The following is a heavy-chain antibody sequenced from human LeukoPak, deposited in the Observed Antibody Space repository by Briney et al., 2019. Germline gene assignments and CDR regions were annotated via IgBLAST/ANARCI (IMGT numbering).Heavy chain of an antibody. J-gene: IGHJ4*02. CDR1: GFTFDDHG. Sequence: GGSLRLSCAASGFTFDDHGMSWVRQAPGKGLEWVSGINWNGGSTGYADSVKGRFTISRDNAKNTLYLQMNSLRAEDTAVYYCARLIVVVPARKDYWGQGTLVTVSS. V-gene: IGHV3-20*04. D-gene: IGHD2-2*01. CDR2: INWNGGST. CDR3: ARLIVVVPARKDY.